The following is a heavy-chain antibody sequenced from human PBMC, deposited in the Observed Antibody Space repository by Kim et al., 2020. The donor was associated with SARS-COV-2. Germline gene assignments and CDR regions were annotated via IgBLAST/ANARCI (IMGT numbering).Heavy chain of an antibody. D-gene: IGHD2-15*01. J-gene: IGHJ6*02. CDR3: ARDLVGYCSGGSCYPSSYYYGMDV. CDR2: IHPSGGST. V-gene: IGHV1-46*01. CDR1: GYTFTSYY. Sequence: ASVKVSCKASGYTFTSYYMHWVRQAPGQGLAWMGIIHPSGGSTSYAQPFQGRVTMTRDTSTSTEYMELSSLRSEDTAVYYCARDLVGYCSGGSCYPSSYYYGMDVWGQGTTVTVSS.